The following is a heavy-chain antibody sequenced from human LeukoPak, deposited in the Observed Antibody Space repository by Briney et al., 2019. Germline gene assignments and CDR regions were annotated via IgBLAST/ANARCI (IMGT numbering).Heavy chain of an antibody. CDR3: ARDLGLGYSSGWYYFDY. Sequence: SVKVSCKASGGTFSSYAISRVRQAPGQGLEWMGRIIPIFGIANYAQKFQGRVTITADKSTSTAYMELSSLRSEDTAVYYCARDLGLGYSSGWYYFDYWGQGTLVTVSS. V-gene: IGHV1-69*04. D-gene: IGHD6-19*01. J-gene: IGHJ4*02. CDR1: GGTFSSYA. CDR2: IIPIFGIA.